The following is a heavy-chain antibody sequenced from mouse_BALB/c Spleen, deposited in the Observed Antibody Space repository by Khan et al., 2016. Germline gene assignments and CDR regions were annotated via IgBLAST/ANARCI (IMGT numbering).Heavy chain of an antibody. CDR1: GYTFTDYY. Sequence: QVQLQQSGAELARPGALVKLSCKASGYTFTDYYINWVKQRTGQGLEWIGEIYPGSDNTYYNERFKGKATLTADKSSSTAYMQLSSLTSEDSAVYFCARGGGNSDYWGQGTTLTVSS. CDR3: ARGGGNSDY. D-gene: IGHD2-1*01. V-gene: IGHV1-76*01. CDR2: IYPGSDNT. J-gene: IGHJ2*01.